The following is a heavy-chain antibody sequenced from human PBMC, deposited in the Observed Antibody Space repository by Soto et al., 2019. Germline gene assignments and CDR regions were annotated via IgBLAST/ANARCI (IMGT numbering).Heavy chain of an antibody. V-gene: IGHV3-30*18. D-gene: IGHD6-13*01. CDR2: ISYDGSNR. J-gene: IGHJ4*02. CDR1: VFTFSSYG. CDR3: AKASVAAADPPNFDY. Sequence: WWSLRLCCSASVFTFSSYGMHWFRQAPGKGLEWVAVISYDGSNRYYADSVKGRFTISRDNSKNTLYLQMNSLRAEDTAVYYCAKASVAAADPPNFDYWGQGTLVTVSS.